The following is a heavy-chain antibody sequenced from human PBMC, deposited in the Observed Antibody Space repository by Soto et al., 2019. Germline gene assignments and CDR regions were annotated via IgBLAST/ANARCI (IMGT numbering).Heavy chain of an antibody. Sequence: SETLSLTCTVSGGSISSYYWSWIRQPPGKGLEWIGYIYYSGSTNYNPSLKSRVTISVDTSKNQFSLKLSSVTAADTAVYYCARGRAGYYYYYGMDVWGQGTTVTVSS. D-gene: IGHD3-10*01. J-gene: IGHJ6*02. V-gene: IGHV4-59*01. CDR3: ARGRAGYYYYYGMDV. CDR1: GGSISSYY. CDR2: IYYSGST.